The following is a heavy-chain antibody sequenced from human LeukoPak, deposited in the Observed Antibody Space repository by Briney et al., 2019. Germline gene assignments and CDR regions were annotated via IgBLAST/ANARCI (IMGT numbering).Heavy chain of an antibody. V-gene: IGHV4-4*09. J-gene: IGHJ6*03. CDR3: ARRGSSSRYYYYYMDV. D-gene: IGHD6-6*01. CDR1: GGSISSYY. CDR2: IYTSGST. Sequence: SETLSLTCTVSGGSISSYYWSWIRQPPGKGLEWIGYIYTSGSTNYNPSLKSRVTISVDMSENQFSLKLSSVTAADTAVYYCARRGSSSRYYYYYMDVWGKGTTVTVSS.